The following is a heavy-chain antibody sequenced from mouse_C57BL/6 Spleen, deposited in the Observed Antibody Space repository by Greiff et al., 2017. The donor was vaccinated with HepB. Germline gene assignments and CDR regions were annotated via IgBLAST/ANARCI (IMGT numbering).Heavy chain of an antibody. V-gene: IGHV1-55*01. CDR3: ARSPHSSYVDYAMDY. CDR2: IYPGSGST. Sequence: QVQLQQPGAELVKPGASVKMSCKASGYTFTSYWITWVKQRPGQGLEWIGDIYPGSGSTNYNEKFKSKATLTVDTSSSTAYMQLSSLTSEDSAVYYCARSPHSSYVDYAMDYWGQGTSVTVSS. D-gene: IGHD1-1*01. J-gene: IGHJ4*01. CDR1: GYTFTSYW.